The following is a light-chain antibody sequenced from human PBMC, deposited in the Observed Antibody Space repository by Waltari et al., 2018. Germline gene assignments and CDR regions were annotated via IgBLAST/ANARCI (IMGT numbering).Light chain of an antibody. CDR1: RTVDSTY. Sequence: EIVLTQSPGTLSLSPGERATLSCRASRTVDSTYFAWYQHKPGQAPILLISNTSARATGIPYRFRGSGSGTDFTLTIDDLDPGDSAVYFCQQVGGSPMYTFGRGTKLEI. CDR2: NTS. CDR3: QQVGGSPMYT. J-gene: IGKJ2*01. V-gene: IGKV3-20*01.